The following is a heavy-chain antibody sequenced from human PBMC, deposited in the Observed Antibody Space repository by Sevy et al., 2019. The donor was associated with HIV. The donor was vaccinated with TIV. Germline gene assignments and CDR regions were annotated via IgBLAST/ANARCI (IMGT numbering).Heavy chain of an antibody. CDR3: ARDGGGSYGYDY. D-gene: IGHD5-18*01. J-gene: IGHJ4*02. CDR2: IYYGGTT. Sequence: SETLSLTCTVSGDSISSYYWSWIRQPPGKGLEWIGYIYYGGTTNYNPSLKSRVTLSLDTSKNQFSLKVTSVTASDTAVYYCARDGGGSYGYDYWGQRTLVTVSS. CDR1: GDSISSYY. V-gene: IGHV4-59*01.